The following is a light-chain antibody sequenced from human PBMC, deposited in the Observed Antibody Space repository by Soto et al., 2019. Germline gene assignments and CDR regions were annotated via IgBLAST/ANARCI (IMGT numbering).Light chain of an antibody. CDR1: QSVDSRF. V-gene: IGKV3-20*01. Sequence: EIVLTQSPGTLSLSPGESATLSCRASQSVDSRFLAWYQQKPGQAPRLLMYGASTRATGIPDRFSGSGSGTDFTLNISSLEPEDFAVYYCQQYDSSRTFGQGTKVEMK. CDR3: QQYDSSRT. CDR2: GAS. J-gene: IGKJ1*01.